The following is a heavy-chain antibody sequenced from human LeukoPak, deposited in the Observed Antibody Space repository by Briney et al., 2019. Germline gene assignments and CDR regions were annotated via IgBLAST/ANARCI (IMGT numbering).Heavy chain of an antibody. D-gene: IGHD3-9*01. CDR3: ARDPYDLLTGYYSGSGGDY. CDR2: ISGYNGKT. V-gene: IGHV1-18*01. CDR1: GYTFTKYV. Sequence: ASVKVSCKASGYTFTKYVINWVRQAPGQGLEWVGWISGYNGKTKYAQKVQGRVIMTTDTSTSTAYMELRRLRSDDTAMYFCARDPYDLLTGYYSGSGGDYWAQGTLVTVSS. J-gene: IGHJ4*02.